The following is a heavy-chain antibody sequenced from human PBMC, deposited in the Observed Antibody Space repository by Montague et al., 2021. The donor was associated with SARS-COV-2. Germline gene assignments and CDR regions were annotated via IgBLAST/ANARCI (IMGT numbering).Heavy chain of an antibody. CDR2: IYTSGST. CDR1: GGSISGYY. V-gene: IGHV4-4*07. D-gene: IGHD3-22*01. J-gene: IGHJ6*02. CDR3: ARDGGIGDSGSNTWSYYYYGMDV. Sequence: SETLSLTCTVSGGSISGYYWTWIRQPAGKGLEWIGRIYTSGSTNYNPSLKSRVTISVDTSKNQFSLKLSSVTAADTAVYYCARDGGIGDSGSNTWSYYYYGMDVWGQGTTVTVSS.